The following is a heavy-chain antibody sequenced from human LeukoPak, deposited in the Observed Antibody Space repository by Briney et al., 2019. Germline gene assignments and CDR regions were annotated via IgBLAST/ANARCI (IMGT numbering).Heavy chain of an antibody. J-gene: IGHJ6*03. V-gene: IGHV3-21*01. Sequence: PGGSLRLSCAASGFTFSSYSMNWVRQAPGKGLEWVSSISSSSSYIYYADSVKGRFTISRDNAKNSLYLQMNSLRAEDRAVYYCARGIAVAGYYYYMDVWGKGTTVTVSS. CDR2: ISSSSSYI. CDR3: ARGIAVAGYYYYMDV. D-gene: IGHD6-19*01. CDR1: GFTFSSYS.